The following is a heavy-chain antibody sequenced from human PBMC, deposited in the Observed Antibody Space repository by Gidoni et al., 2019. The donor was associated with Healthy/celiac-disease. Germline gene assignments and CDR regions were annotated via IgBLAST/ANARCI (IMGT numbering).Heavy chain of an antibody. J-gene: IGHJ6*02. CDR3: ARDMTWDTAMRLYYYYYGMDV. CDR1: GCTFSSYG. D-gene: IGHD5-18*01. Sequence: QVQLVESGGGVVQPGRSLRLSCAASGCTFSSYGMHWARQAPGKGLEWVAVIWYDGSNKYYADSVKGRFTSSRDNSKNTLYLQMNSLRAEDTAVYYCARDMTWDTAMRLYYYYYGMDVWGQGTTVTVSS. CDR2: IWYDGSNK. V-gene: IGHV3-33*01.